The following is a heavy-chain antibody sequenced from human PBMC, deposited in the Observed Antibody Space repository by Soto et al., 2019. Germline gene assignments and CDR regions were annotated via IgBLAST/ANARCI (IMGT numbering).Heavy chain of an antibody. Sequence: QVQLVQSGAEVKKPGASVKVSCKASGYTFTSYGISWVRQAPGQGLEWMGWIRPYNGNTNYAQKLQGSVTMTTDTATGTAYMELRSRRSHDTAVYFCARDLPPHNYWAQGALVTVSS. CDR3: ARDLPPHNY. V-gene: IGHV1-18*01. CDR1: GYTFTSYG. CDR2: IRPYNGNT. J-gene: IGHJ4*02.